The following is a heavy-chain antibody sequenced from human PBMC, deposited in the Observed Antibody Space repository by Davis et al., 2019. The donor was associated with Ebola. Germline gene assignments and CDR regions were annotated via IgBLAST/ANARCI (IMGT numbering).Heavy chain of an antibody. J-gene: IGHJ6*02. CDR2: ISGSGGST. V-gene: IGHV3-23*01. D-gene: IGHD1-26*01. CDR1: GFTFTNAW. CDR3: ARDHTTTYSYHYYGMDV. Sequence: GGSLRLSCAGSGFTFTNAWMNWVRQAPGKGLEWVASISGSGGSTYYADSVKGRFTISRDNSKNTLYLQMNSLRAEDTAVYYCARDHTTTYSYHYYGMDVWGQGTTVTVSS.